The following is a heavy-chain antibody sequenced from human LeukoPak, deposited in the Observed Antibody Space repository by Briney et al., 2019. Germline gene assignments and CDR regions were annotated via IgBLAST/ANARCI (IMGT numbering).Heavy chain of an antibody. CDR1: GGSISSYY. CDR2: IYYSGST. D-gene: IGHD4-11*01. V-gene: IGHV4-59*08. J-gene: IGHJ4*02. Sequence: SETLSLTCTVSGGSISSYYWSWIRQPPGKGLEWIGYIYYSGSTNYNPSLKSRVTISVDTSKNQFSLKLSSVTAADTAVYYRARGTVTTMAYYFDYWGQGTLVTVSS. CDR3: ARGTVTTMAYYFDY.